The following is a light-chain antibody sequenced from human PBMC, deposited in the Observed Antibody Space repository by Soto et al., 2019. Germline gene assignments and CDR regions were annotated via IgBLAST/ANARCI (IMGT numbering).Light chain of an antibody. J-gene: IGLJ1*01. V-gene: IGLV2-23*02. Sequence: QSALTQPASVSGSPGQSITISCNGTSSDVGSYNLVSWYQQHPGKAPKVMIYEVSKRPSGVSNRFSGCKSGNTASLTISGLQAEDEADYYCCSYAGSPYVFGTGTKLTVL. CDR1: SSDVGSYNL. CDR3: CSYAGSPYV. CDR2: EVS.